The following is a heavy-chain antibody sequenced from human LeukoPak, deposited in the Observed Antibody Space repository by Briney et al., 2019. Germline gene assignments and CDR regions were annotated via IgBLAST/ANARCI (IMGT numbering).Heavy chain of an antibody. J-gene: IGHJ4*02. V-gene: IGHV3-53*01. CDR3: AISGLGFGEFRGLDY. D-gene: IGHD3-10*01. Sequence: GGSLRLSCAASGFNVSNNYMNWVRQAPGKGLEWVSVIFSSGPTYYADSVKGRFTISRDTSKNALYLQMNSLRAEDTAVYYCAISGLGFGEFRGLDYWGQGTLVAVSS. CDR1: GFNVSNNY. CDR2: IFSSGPT.